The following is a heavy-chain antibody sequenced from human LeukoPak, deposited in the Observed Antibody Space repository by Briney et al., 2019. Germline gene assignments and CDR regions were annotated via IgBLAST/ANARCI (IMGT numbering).Heavy chain of an antibody. CDR3: AREPIAAAGTIYFDY. Sequence: SGGSLRLSCAASGFTFSSYSMNWVRQAPGKELEWVSSISSSSSYIYYADSVKGRFTISRDNAKNSLYLQMNSLRAEDTAVYYCAREPIAAAGTIYFDYWGQGTLVTVSS. D-gene: IGHD6-13*01. CDR2: ISSSSSYI. V-gene: IGHV3-21*01. CDR1: GFTFSSYS. J-gene: IGHJ4*02.